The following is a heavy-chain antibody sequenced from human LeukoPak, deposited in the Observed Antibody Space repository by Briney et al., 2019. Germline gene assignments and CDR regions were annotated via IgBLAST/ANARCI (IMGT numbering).Heavy chain of an antibody. CDR1: GFTFSSYA. D-gene: IGHD6-6*01. CDR2: ISYDGSNK. Sequence: PGGSLRLSCAASGFTFSSYAMHWVRQAPGKGLEWVAVISYDGSNKYYADSVKGRFTISRDNSKNTLYLQMNSLRAEDTAVYYCARDRHYYYYGMDVWGQGTTVTVS. V-gene: IGHV3-30-3*01. CDR3: ARDRHYYYYGMDV. J-gene: IGHJ6*02.